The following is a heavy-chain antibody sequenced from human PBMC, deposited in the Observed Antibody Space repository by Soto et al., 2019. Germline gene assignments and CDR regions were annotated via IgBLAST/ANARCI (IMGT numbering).Heavy chain of an antibody. CDR3: ARGGYCSGGSCPYYYYYYMDV. CDR1: GGSFGGYY. Sequence: QVQLQRGGAGLLRPSETLSLTCAVKGGSFGGYYWSGIPQPPGKGLEWIGEINHSGSTNYNPSLKSRVTISVDTSKNQFSLKLSSVTAADTAVYYCARGGYCSGGSCPYYYYYYMDVWGKGTTVTVSS. CDR2: INHSGST. D-gene: IGHD2-15*01. V-gene: IGHV4-34*01. J-gene: IGHJ6*03.